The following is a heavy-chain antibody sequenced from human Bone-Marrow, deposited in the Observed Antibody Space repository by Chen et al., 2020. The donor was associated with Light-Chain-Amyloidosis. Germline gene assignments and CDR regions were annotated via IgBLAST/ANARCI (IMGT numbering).Heavy chain of an antibody. D-gene: IGHD1-26*01. J-gene: IGHJ4*02. Sequence: QVHLVQSGAEVQKPGASVKVSCKASGYTFIDYHLNWVRQAPGQGLEWMGWINPNSGGTDSAQKFQSRVTMTRDTSISTVYMELSRLRSDDTAVYYCAGSSGLGADSWGQGTLVTVSS. V-gene: IGHV1-2*02. CDR2: INPNSGGT. CDR3: AGSSGLGADS. CDR1: GYTFIDYH.